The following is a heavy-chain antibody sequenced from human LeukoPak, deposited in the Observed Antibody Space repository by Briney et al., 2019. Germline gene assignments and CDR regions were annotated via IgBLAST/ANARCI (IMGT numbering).Heavy chain of an antibody. D-gene: IGHD1-26*01. J-gene: IGHJ5*02. CDR3: ARDCEWESPNWYDP. V-gene: IGHV1-18*01. CDR1: GYTFTSYG. Sequence: ASVTVSCKASGYTFTSYGISWVRQAPGQGLEWMGWISAYDGNANYAGKFQGRVTMTTDTSTTTAYMELRSLRSDDTAVYYCARDCEWESPNWYDPWGQGTLVTVSS. CDR2: ISAYDGNA.